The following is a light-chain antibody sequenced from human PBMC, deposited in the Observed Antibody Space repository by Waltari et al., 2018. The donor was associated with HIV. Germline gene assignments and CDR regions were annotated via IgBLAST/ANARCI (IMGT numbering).Light chain of an antibody. Sequence: SSELTQDPAVSVALGQTVRITCQGASLRSYYASWYQQNPGQAPVLVIYGKNNRPSGIPDRFSGSSSGNTASLTITGAQAEDEADYYCNSRDSSGNHLGVFGGGTKLTVL. J-gene: IGLJ2*01. V-gene: IGLV3-19*01. CDR2: GKN. CDR1: SLRSYY. CDR3: NSRDSSGNHLGV.